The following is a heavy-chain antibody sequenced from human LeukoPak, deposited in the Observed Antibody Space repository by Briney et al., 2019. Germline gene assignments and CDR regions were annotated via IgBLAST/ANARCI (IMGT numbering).Heavy chain of an antibody. CDR1: GYSISSGYF. CDR3: ARDLGFGVVDLGY. D-gene: IGHD3-16*01. CDR2: INTSGST. Sequence: SETLSLTCTVSGYSISSGYFWNWLRQPAGKGLEYVGRINTSGSTNYHPSLKSRVTMSVDTSKNQFSLKLNSVTAADTAIYYCARDLGFGVVDLGYWGQGILVTVSS. V-gene: IGHV4-4*07. J-gene: IGHJ4*02.